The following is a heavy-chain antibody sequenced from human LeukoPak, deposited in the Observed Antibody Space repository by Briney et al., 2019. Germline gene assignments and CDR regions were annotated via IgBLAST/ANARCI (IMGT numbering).Heavy chain of an antibody. V-gene: IGHV3-30*04. CDR3: ARAPYDSSLFDY. CDR2: ISYDGSNK. Sequence: PGGSLRLSCAASGFTFSSYAMHWVRQAPGKGLEWVAVISYDGSNKYYADSVKGRFTISRDNSKNTLYLQMNSLRAEDTAVYYCARAPYDSSLFDYWGQGTLVTVSS. J-gene: IGHJ4*02. D-gene: IGHD3-22*01. CDR1: GFTFSSYA.